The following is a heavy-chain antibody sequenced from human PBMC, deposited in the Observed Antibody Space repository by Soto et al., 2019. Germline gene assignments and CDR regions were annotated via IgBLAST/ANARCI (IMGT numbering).Heavy chain of an antibody. V-gene: IGHV4-39*01. Sequence: LSLTCTVSGGSISSSSYYWGWIRQPPGKGLEWIGSIYYSGSTYYNPSLKNRVTISVDTSKNQFSLKLSSVTAADTAVYYCARQGSAYYYYYYMDVWGKGTTVTVSS. J-gene: IGHJ6*03. CDR3: ARQGSAYYYYYYMDV. CDR2: IYYSGST. D-gene: IGHD3-10*01. CDR1: GGSISSSSYY.